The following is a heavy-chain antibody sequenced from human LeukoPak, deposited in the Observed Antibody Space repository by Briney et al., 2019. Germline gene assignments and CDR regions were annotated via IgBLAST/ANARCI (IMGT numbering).Heavy chain of an antibody. J-gene: IGHJ4*02. V-gene: IGHV4-59*01. CDR3: ARGYSYYDSSGYYYLDY. CDR2: IYYSGST. D-gene: IGHD3-22*01. Sequence: SETLSLTCAVYGGSFSGYYWSWIRQPPGKGLEWVGSIYYSGSTNYNPSLKSRVTISVDTSKNQFSLKLSSVTAADTAVYYCARGYSYYDSSGYYYLDYWGQGTLVTVSS. CDR1: GGSFSGYY.